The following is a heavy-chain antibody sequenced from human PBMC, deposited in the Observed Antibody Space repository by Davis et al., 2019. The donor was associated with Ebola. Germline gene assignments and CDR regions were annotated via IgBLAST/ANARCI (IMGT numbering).Heavy chain of an antibody. J-gene: IGHJ6*04. CDR1: GYTFSLYA. CDR3: TKTRGPLSNYYPMDV. D-gene: IGHD3-10*01. V-gene: IGHV3-30*02. Sequence: GESLKISCAASGYTFSLYAMHWVRQAPGKGLEWVAVIWYDGSNKYYADSVKGRFTISRDNSKNTLYLQMNSLKPEDTAFYYCTKTRGPLSNYYPMDVWGKGTTVTVSS. CDR2: IWYDGSNK.